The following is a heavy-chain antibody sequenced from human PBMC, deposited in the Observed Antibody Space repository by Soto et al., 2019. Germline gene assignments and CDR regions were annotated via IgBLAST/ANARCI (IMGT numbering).Heavy chain of an antibody. Sequence: SETLSITCVFDHGSISCSNWWDWLRQPPVKGLEWIVEIYNSGSTNYKPSLRSRVTISVDKSKNQFSLKLSSVTAADTAVYYRASLANTVTTFAYWGQGTLVTVSS. D-gene: IGHD4-4*01. CDR1: HGSISCSNW. J-gene: IGHJ4*02. CDR2: IYNSGST. CDR3: ASLANTVTTFAY. V-gene: IGHV4-4*02.